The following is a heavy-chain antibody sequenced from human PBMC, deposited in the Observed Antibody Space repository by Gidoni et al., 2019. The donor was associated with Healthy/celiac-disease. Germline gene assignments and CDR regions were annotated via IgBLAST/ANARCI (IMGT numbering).Heavy chain of an antibody. J-gene: IGHJ4*02. D-gene: IGHD4-17*01. CDR1: GFTFSSYG. V-gene: IGHV3-30*03. CDR2: ISYDGSNK. Sequence: QVQLVESGGGVVQPGRSLRLLCAASGFTFSSYGMHWVRQAPGKGLEWVAVISYDGSNKYYADSVKGRFTISRDNSKNTLYLQMNSLRAEDTAVYYCASIDMTTVTTSGGLDYWGQGTLVTVSS. CDR3: ASIDMTTVTTSGGLDY.